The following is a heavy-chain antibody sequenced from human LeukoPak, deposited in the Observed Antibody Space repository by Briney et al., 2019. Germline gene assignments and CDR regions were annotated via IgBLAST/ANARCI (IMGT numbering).Heavy chain of an antibody. D-gene: IGHD6-19*01. J-gene: IGHJ4*02. Sequence: GASVKVSCKASGGTFSSSAFNWVRQAPGQGLEWMGGIIPIFGTANYAQKFQGRVTITADKSTSTAYMELSSLRSEDTAVYCCAMGVGAPEDLAVAADFDYWGQGTLVTVSS. CDR1: GGTFSSSA. CDR3: AMGVGAPEDLAVAADFDY. CDR2: IIPIFGTA. V-gene: IGHV1-69*06.